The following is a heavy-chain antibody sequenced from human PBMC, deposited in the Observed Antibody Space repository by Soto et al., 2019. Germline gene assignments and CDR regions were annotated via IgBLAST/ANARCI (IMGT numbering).Heavy chain of an antibody. CDR2: INHGGST. V-gene: IGHV4-34*01. J-gene: IGHJ4*02. Sequence: PSETLSLTCAFYGGSFXGYYWSLIRQPPGKGLEWIGEINHGGSTNYNPSLKSRVTISVDTSKNQFSLKLSSVTAADTAVYYCAKSGYSSGWYPYWGQGTLVTVSS. D-gene: IGHD6-19*01. CDR1: GGSFXGYY. CDR3: AKSGYSSGWYPY.